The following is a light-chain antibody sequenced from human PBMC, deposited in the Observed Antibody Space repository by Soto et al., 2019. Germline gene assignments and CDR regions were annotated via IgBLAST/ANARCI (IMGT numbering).Light chain of an antibody. V-gene: IGKV3-20*01. CDR1: QSVSSSY. CDR2: GAS. J-gene: IGKJ4*01. Sequence: EIVLTQSPGTLSLSPGERATLSCRASQSVSSSYLAWYQQKPGQAPRLLIYGASSRATGIQDKFSGSGSGTDFTLTISRLEPEDFAVYSCQQYGSSPLTFGGGTKVEIK. CDR3: QQYGSSPLT.